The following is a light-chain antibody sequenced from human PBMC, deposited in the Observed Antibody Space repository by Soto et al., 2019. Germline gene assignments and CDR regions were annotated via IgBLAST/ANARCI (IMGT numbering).Light chain of an antibody. V-gene: IGLV1-51*02. CDR2: ENN. CDR1: SSNIGNSY. CDR3: ATWDTTVGAGV. Sequence: QSVLTQPPSVSAAPGQKVTISCSGSSSNIGNSYISWYQQLPGTAPKLLIYENNKRPSGIPDRFSGSKSGTSATLGISGLQTGDEADYYCATWDTTVGAGVFGGGTRLTVL. J-gene: IGLJ3*02.